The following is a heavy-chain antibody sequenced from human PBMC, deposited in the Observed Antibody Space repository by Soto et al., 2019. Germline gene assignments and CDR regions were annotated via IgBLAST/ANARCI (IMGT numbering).Heavy chain of an antibody. CDR2: IYYSGST. V-gene: IGHV4-59*12. CDR3: ARADMIRGVRLDY. Sequence: SETLSLTCTVSGGPISSYYWSWIRQPPGKGLEWIGYIYYSGSTNYNPSLKSRVTISVDTSNNQFSLEVSSVTAADTAVYYCARADMIRGVRLDYWGQGILVTVSS. CDR1: GGPISSYY. J-gene: IGHJ4*02. D-gene: IGHD3-10*01.